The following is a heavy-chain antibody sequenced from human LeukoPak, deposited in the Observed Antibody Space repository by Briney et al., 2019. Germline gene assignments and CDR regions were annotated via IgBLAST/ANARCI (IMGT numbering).Heavy chain of an antibody. CDR1: GYTFTSCG. V-gene: IGHV1-18*01. Sequence: ASVTLSFTASGYTFTSCGNSWVRQAPGPGLEWMGWISAYNGNTNYAQKLQGRVTITTDTSTSKAYMELRSLRSDDTAVYYCAREGFSEAAEFDSWDQGTLVTVSS. CDR3: AREGFSEAAEFDS. D-gene: IGHD2-15*01. CDR2: ISAYNGNT. J-gene: IGHJ4*02.